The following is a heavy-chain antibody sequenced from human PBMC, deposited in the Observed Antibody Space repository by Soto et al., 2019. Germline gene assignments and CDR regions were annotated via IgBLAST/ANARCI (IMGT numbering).Heavy chain of an antibody. V-gene: IGHV1-18*01. CDR3: ARKASDINGYSNSGYYDYMDV. CDR1: GYTFTSYG. J-gene: IGHJ6*03. D-gene: IGHD4-4*01. CDR2: ISAYNGNT. Sequence: ASVKVSCKASGYTFTSYGISWVRQAPGQGLEWMGWISAYNGNTNYAQKLQGRVTMTTDTSTSTAYMELRSLRSDDTAVYYCARKASDINGYSNSGYYDYMDVWGKGTTVTVSS.